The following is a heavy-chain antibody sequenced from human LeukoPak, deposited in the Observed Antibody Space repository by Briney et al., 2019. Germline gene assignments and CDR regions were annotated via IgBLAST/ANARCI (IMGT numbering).Heavy chain of an antibody. J-gene: IGHJ6*03. CDR3: ARDQQWLPPYYYYYMDV. CDR1: GFTFSSYW. Sequence: GGSLRLSCAASGFTFSSYWMSWVRQAPGKGLEWVASINQDGGEIHYVDSVKGRFTISRDNSKNTLYLQMNSLRAEDTAVYYCARDQQWLPPYYYYYMDVWGKGTTVTVSS. CDR2: INQDGGEI. V-gene: IGHV3-7*01. D-gene: IGHD6-19*01.